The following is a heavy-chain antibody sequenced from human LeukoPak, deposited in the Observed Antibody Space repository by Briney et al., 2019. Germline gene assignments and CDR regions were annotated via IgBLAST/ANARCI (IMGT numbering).Heavy chain of an antibody. Sequence: GASVKVSCKASGYTFTSYDINWLRQAPGKGLEWIGLVDPEDCETIYAEKFQGRVTITANTSTDTAYMELSSLRSEDTAVYYCAILAYCGGDCYRSTASDWGQGTLVTVSS. J-gene: IGHJ4*02. D-gene: IGHD2-21*01. V-gene: IGHV1-69-2*01. CDR2: VDPEDCET. CDR1: GYTFTSYD. CDR3: AILAYCGGDCYRSTASD.